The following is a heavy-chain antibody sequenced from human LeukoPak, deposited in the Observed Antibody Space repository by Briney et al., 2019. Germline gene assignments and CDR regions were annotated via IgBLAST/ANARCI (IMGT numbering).Heavy chain of an antibody. Sequence: ASVKVSCKASGYTFTSYGISWVRQAPGQGLEWMGWISAYNGNTNYAQKLQGRVTMTTDTSTSTAYTELRSLRSDDTAVYYCARSITIFGVVSSWFDPWGQGTLVTVSS. V-gene: IGHV1-18*01. CDR1: GYTFTSYG. D-gene: IGHD3-3*01. CDR3: ARSITIFGVVSSWFDP. CDR2: ISAYNGNT. J-gene: IGHJ5*02.